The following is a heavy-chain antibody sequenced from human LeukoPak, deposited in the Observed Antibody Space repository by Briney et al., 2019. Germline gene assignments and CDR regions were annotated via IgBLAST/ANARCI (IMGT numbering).Heavy chain of an antibody. J-gene: IGHJ4*02. CDR3: ARHRSDYTNFDY. CDR2: IHFSGST. Sequence: PSETLSLTCTVSGGSIVNSDYFWSWIRQGPGKGLEWIGYIHFSGSTNYNPSLKSRVTISVDTSKNQFSLKLSSVTAADTAVYYCARHRSDYTNFDYWGQGTLVTVSS. D-gene: IGHD4-11*01. V-gene: IGHV4-30-4*08. CDR1: GGSIVNSDYF.